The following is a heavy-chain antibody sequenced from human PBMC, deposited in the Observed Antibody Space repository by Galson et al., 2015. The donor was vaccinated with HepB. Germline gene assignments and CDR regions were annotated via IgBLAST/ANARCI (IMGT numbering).Heavy chain of an antibody. D-gene: IGHD2-2*01. CDR1: GFTFSSYS. J-gene: IGHJ6*03. CDR3: ARVGEDIVVVPAAADYYMDV. Sequence: SLRLSCAASGFTFSSYSMNWVRQAPGKGLEWVSYISSSSSTIYYADSVKGRFTISRDNAKNSLYLQMNSLRDEDTAVYYCARVGEDIVVVPAAADYYMDVWGKGTTVTVSS. V-gene: IGHV3-48*02. CDR2: ISSSSSTI.